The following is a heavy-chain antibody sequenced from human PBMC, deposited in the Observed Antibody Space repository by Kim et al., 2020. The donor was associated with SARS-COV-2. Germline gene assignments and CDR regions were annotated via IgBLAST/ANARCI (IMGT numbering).Heavy chain of an antibody. V-gene: IGHV5-51*01. CDR2: IYPGDSYT. Sequence: GESLKISCKGSGYSFTSYWIGWVRQMPGKGLEWMGIIYPGDSYTRYSPSFQGQVTISADKSISTAYLQWSSLKASDTAMYYCARTYYYDSSGYYYLDYWGQGTLVTVSS. J-gene: IGHJ4*02. CDR1: GYSFTSYW. CDR3: ARTYYYDSSGYYYLDY. D-gene: IGHD3-22*01.